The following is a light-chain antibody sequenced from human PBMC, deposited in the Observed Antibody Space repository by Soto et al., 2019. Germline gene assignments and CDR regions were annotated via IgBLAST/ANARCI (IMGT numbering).Light chain of an antibody. J-gene: IGKJ2*01. Sequence: EIVMTQSPATLSLSPGERAALSCRASQSINSELAWYQQKPGQPPRLLIYGASTRATGVPARFTGSESGSEFTLTISGLPSEEFAVDHCQQGNNSPLTFGQGTRLEI. V-gene: IGKV3-15*01. CDR3: QQGNNSPLT. CDR1: QSINSE. CDR2: GAS.